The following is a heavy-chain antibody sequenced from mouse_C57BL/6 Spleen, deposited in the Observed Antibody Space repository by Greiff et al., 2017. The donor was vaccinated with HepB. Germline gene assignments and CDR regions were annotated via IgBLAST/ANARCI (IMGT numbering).Heavy chain of an antibody. CDR2: IDPSDSYT. D-gene: IGHD2-10*01. J-gene: IGHJ4*01. Sequence: QVQLQQPGAELVKPGASVKLSCKASGYTFTSYWMQWVKQRPGQGLEWIGEIDPSDSYTNYNQKFKGKATLTVDTSSSTAYMQLSSLTSEDSAVYYCARLLPRRAMDYWGQGTSVTVSS. V-gene: IGHV1-50*01. CDR1: GYTFTSYW. CDR3: ARLLPRRAMDY.